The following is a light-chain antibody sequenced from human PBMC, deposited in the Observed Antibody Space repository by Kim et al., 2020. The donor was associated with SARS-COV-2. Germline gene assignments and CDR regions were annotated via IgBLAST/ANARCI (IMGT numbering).Light chain of an antibody. CDR2: QDS. V-gene: IGLV3-1*01. CDR3: QAWDSSSWV. J-gene: IGLJ3*02. CDR1: KLGDKY. Sequence: VPPGQTASITCSGDKLGDKYACWYQQKPGQSPVLVIYQDSKRPSGIPEQFSGSNSGNTATLTISGTQAMDEADYYCQAWDSSSWVFGGGTQLTVL.